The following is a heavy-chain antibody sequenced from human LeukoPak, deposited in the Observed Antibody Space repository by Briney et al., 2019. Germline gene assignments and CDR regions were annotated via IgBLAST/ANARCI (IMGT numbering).Heavy chain of an antibody. V-gene: IGHV3-43*02. Sequence: ESLRLSCAASGFTFDDYAMHWFRQAPGQGLEWASLISGDGGSTYYEDSVKGRFTISRDNSKNSLYLQMNSLRTEDTALYYCAKGRVMDHFDYWGQGTLVTVSS. D-gene: IGHD3-16*01. CDR3: AKGRVMDHFDY. J-gene: IGHJ4*02. CDR2: ISGDGGST. CDR1: GFTFDDYA.